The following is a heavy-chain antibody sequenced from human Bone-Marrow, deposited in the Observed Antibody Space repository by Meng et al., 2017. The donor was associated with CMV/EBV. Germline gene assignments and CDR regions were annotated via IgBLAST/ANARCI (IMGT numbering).Heavy chain of an antibody. CDR2: ISTSGNYI. V-gene: IGHV3-21*01. CDR1: GFKLSSYS. J-gene: IGHJ4*02. D-gene: IGHD2-15*01. CDR3: ASVGRRYCSGGSCSHFDY. Sequence: GGSLRLSCAASGFKLSSYSMNWVRQAPGKGLEWVSSISTSGNYIYYADSVKGRFTISRDNSKNTLYLQMNSLRAEDTAVYYCASVGRRYCSGGSCSHFDYWGQGTLVTV.